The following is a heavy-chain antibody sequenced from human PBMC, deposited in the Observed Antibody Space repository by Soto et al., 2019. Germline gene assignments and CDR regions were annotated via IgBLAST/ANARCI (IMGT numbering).Heavy chain of an antibody. CDR1: GFNFSSYA. CDR3: GRGRPSGILWMGEQMALFDY. V-gene: IGHV3-23*01. J-gene: IGHJ4*02. CDR2: ISGSGGST. Sequence: GGSLRLSCAASGFNFSSYAMSGVRHAPGKGLEWVSAISGSGGSTYYADSVKGRFTISRYNSKNTLYLQMNSLRVEDTAVYYFGRGRPSGILWMGEQMALFDYLGQGILATVSS. D-gene: IGHD3-10*01.